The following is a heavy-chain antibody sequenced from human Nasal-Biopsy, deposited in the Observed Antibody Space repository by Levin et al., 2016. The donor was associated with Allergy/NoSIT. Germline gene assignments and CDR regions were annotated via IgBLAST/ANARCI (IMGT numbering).Heavy chain of an antibody. CDR3: ASWIHDTTASLHFDY. CDR2: IYPGDSDT. CDR1: GYTFTSHW. D-gene: IGHD2/OR15-2a*01. Sequence: GGSLRLSCKTSGYTFTSHWIGWVRQMPGKGLEWMGIIYPGDSDTRYSPSFQGQVTISADKSTVTVYLQWGSLRASDSAMYYCASWIHDTTASLHFDYWGQGTLVTVST. J-gene: IGHJ4*02. V-gene: IGHV5-51*01.